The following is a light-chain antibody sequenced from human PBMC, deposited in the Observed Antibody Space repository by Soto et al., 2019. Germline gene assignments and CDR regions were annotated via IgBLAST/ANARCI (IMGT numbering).Light chain of an antibody. CDR1: QSIVSS. V-gene: IGKV3-15*01. J-gene: IGKJ4*01. Sequence: EIVMTQSPATLSVSPGERATLSCRASQSIVSSLAWYQQRPGQAPGLLIYGASTRATGIPARFSGGGSGTEFTLTISSLQSEDFAVYYCQQYHDWPPLTFGGGTKVEIK. CDR2: GAS. CDR3: QQYHDWPPLT.